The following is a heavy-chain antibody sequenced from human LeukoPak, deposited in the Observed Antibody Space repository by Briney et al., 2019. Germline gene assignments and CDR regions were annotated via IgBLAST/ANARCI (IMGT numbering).Heavy chain of an antibody. CDR3: ARGVDSSGSNWFDP. Sequence: SETLSLTCAVSGYSISSGYYWGWIRQPPGKGLEWIGSIYHSGSTYYNPSLKRRVTISVDTSKNQFSLKLSSVTAADTAVYYCARGVDSSGSNWFDPWGQGTLVTVSS. CDR1: GYSISSGYY. D-gene: IGHD3-22*01. V-gene: IGHV4-38-2*01. J-gene: IGHJ5*02. CDR2: IYHSGST.